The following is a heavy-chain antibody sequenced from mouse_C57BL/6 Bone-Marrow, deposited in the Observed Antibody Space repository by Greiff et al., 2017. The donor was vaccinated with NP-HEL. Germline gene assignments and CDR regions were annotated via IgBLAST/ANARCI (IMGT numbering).Heavy chain of an antibody. D-gene: IGHD2-13*01. J-gene: IGHJ1*03. Sequence: VKVEESGPGLVQPSQSLSITCTVSGFSLTSYGVHWVRQSPGKGLEWLGVIWSGGSTDYNAAFITRLSISKDNSKSQVFFKMNSLQADDTAIYYCDRDGDYDWYFDVWGTGTTVTVSS. CDR2: IWSGGST. CDR3: DRDGDYDWYFDV. V-gene: IGHV2-2*01. CDR1: GFSLTSYG.